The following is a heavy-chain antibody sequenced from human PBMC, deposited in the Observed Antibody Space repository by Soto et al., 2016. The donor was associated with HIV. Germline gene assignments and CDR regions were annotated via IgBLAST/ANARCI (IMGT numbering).Heavy chain of an antibody. CDR1: AYTFTSYG. V-gene: IGHV1-18*01. J-gene: IGHJ4*02. D-gene: IGHD6-13*01. Sequence: QVQLVQSGAEVKKPGASVKVSCKASAYTFTSYGISWVRQAPGQGLEWMGWISVYNGNTNYAQKLQGRVTMTTDTSTTTAYMELRSLRSDDTAVYYCARELKVRGRWGVRSSSWYDYFDYWGQGTLVTVSS. CDR3: ARELKVRGRWGVRSSSWYDYFDY. CDR2: ISVYNGNT.